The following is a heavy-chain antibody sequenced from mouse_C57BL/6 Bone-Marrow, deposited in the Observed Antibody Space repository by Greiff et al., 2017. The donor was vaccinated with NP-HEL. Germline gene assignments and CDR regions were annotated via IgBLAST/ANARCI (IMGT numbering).Heavy chain of an antibody. V-gene: IGHV1-64*01. CDR3: APSYYYGSSYDY. J-gene: IGHJ2*01. CDR1: GYTFTSYW. Sequence: QVQLQQPGAELVKPGASVKLSCKASGYTFTSYWMHWVKQRPGQGLEWIGMIHPTSGSTNYNEKFKSKATLTVDKSSSTAYMQLSSLTSEDSAVYYCAPSYYYGSSYDYWGQGTTLTVSS. D-gene: IGHD1-1*01. CDR2: IHPTSGST.